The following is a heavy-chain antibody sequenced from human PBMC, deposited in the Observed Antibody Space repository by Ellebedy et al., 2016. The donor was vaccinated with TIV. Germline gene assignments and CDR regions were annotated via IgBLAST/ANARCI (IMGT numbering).Heavy chain of an antibody. V-gene: IGHV1-3*01. Sequence: AASVKVSCKASGYTFSTYAIHWVRQAPGQRLEWMGWINGGSGNTDYSQKFQGRVIIRRDTTASTAYMELSSLRTEDSAVYYCARGGYCSGGSCYWAEVDCWGQGTQLTVSS. D-gene: IGHD2-15*01. J-gene: IGHJ4*02. CDR1: GYTFSTYA. CDR3: ARGGYCSGGSCYWAEVDC. CDR2: INGGSGNT.